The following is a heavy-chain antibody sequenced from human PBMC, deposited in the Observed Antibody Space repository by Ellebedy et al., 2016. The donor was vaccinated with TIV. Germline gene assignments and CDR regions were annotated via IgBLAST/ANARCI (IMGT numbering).Heavy chain of an antibody. Sequence: GESLKISCAASGFTFSSYWMHWVRQAPGKGLEWVSAISGSGGSTYYADSVKGRFTISRDNAKNTLYLQMNSLGADDTAVYYCARVHNNGDLPYYWGQGTLVTVSS. D-gene: IGHD4-17*01. V-gene: IGHV3-74*01. CDR3: ARVHNNGDLPYY. J-gene: IGHJ4*02. CDR2: ISGSGGST. CDR1: GFTFSSYW.